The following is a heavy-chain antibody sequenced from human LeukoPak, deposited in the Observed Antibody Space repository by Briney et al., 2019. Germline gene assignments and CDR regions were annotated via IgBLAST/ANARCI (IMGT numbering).Heavy chain of an antibody. J-gene: IGHJ3*02. Sequence: GGSLRLPCAASTFSFRNFAMSWVRLAPGKGLEWVSSISDSGHRTDYADSVEGRFTISRDNSKNTLYLQMDSLRAEDTALYYCARKKWEPTSNDAFDIWGQGTMVTVSS. CDR2: ISDSGHRT. CDR3: ARKKWEPTSNDAFDI. D-gene: IGHD1-26*01. CDR1: TFSFRNFA. V-gene: IGHV3-23*01.